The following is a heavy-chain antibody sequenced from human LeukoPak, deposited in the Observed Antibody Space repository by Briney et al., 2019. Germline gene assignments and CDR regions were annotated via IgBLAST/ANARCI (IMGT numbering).Heavy chain of an antibody. D-gene: IGHD5-24*01. V-gene: IGHV4-34*01. CDR1: GGSFSGYY. J-gene: IGHJ4*02. CDR3: ARHRSGWLQSSFDY. CDR2: INHSAST. Sequence: SETLSLTCAVYGGSFSGYYWSWIRQPPGKGLEWIGDINHSASTNYNPSLKSRVTISVDTSKNQFSLKLSSVTAADTAVYYCARHRSGWLQSSFDYWGQGTLVTVSS.